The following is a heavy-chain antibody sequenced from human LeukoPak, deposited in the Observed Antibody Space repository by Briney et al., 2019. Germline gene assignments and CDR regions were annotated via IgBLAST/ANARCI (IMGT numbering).Heavy chain of an antibody. V-gene: IGHV3-15*01. J-gene: IGHJ4*02. CDR2: IKSKTDGGTT. D-gene: IGHD3-3*01. Sequence: GGSLRLSCAASGFTFSNAWMSWVRQAPGKGLEWVGRIKSKTDGGTTDYAAPVKGRFTISRDDSKNTLYLQMNSLKTEDTAVYYCTTEVDYDFWSGYYPLDYWGQGTLVTVSS. CDR1: GFTFSNAW. CDR3: TTEVDYDFWSGYYPLDY.